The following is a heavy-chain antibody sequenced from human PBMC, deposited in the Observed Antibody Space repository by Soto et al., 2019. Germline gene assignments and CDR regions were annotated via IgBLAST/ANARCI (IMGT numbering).Heavy chain of an antibody. Sequence: EVQLVESGGGLVQPGGSLRLSCAASGFTFGSYWMSWFRQAPGMGLEWVANINQDESHKYYVDSVKGRFTLSRDNAKNSLYLQMNSLRAEDTAVYYCVRAFFVDNRVYFEYWGQGTLVTVSS. CDR1: GFTFGSYW. D-gene: IGHD6-6*01. CDR2: INQDESHK. V-gene: IGHV3-7*03. J-gene: IGHJ4*02. CDR3: VRAFFVDNRVYFEY.